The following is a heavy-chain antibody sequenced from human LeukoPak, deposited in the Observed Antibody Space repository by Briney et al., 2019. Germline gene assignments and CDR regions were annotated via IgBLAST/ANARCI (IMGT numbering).Heavy chain of an antibody. Sequence: GASVKVSCKASGYTFTSYGISWVRQAPGQGLEWMGWIGADSGDTHGDTHYAEKLQGRVTMTTDTSTDTAYMDLRSLTSDDTAVYYCARGSSPYNWYFDLWGRGTLVTVSS. CDR1: GYTFTSYG. J-gene: IGHJ2*01. CDR2: IGADSGDTHGDT. D-gene: IGHD4-11*01. V-gene: IGHV1-18*01. CDR3: ARGSSPYNWYFDL.